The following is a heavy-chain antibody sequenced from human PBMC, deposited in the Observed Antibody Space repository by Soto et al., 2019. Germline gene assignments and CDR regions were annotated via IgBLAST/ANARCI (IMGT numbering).Heavy chain of an antibody. CDR3: TRRRVLRFMQWHAYGLAV. Sequence: PGESLKISCKGSGFSYTSYWITWVRQMPGKGLEWMGRIDPGGSEPKYSPSFEGHVTISADTSISTAYLQCHSPKASDTATYSCTRRRVLRFMQWHAYGLAVWGQGSTVT. CDR2: IDPGGSEP. CDR1: GFSYTSYW. J-gene: IGHJ6*02. V-gene: IGHV5-10-1*01. D-gene: IGHD3-3*01.